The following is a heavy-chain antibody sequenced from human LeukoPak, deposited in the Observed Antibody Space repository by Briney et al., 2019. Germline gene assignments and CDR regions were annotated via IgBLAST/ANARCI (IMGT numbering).Heavy chain of an antibody. V-gene: IGHV3-23*01. D-gene: IGHD3-10*01. J-gene: IGHJ6*03. CDR1: GFPFSDYA. CDR2: VSDSGSTT. CDR3: GRGSRETTMFYYYYMDV. Sequence: GGSLRLFCAASGFPFSDYAMNWVRQAPGEGLAWVAGVSDSGSTTYSADSVKGRFTISRDDSKNTLYLHMNSLRVGVTAVYYCGRGSRETTMFYYYYMDVWGKGTTVIVSS.